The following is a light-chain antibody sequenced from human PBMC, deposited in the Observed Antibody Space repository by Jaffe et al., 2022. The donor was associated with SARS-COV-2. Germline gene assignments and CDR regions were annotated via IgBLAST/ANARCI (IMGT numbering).Light chain of an antibody. J-gene: IGKJ1*01. Sequence: DIQMTQSPSTLSASVGDRVTITCRASQSISSWLAWFQQKPGRAPKLLISRASSLESGVPSRFSGSGSGPEFTLTISSLQPDDFATYYCQQYNNYPRTFGQGTKVEIK. CDR2: RAS. V-gene: IGKV1-5*03. CDR3: QQYNNYPRT. CDR1: QSISSW.